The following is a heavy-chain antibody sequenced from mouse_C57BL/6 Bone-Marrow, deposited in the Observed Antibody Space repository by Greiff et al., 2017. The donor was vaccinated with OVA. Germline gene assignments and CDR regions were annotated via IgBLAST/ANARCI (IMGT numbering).Heavy chain of an antibody. CDR3: AREGIYYDYDEAVDY. CDR2: IFPGSGST. V-gene: IGHV1-75*01. J-gene: IGHJ2*01. CDR1: GYTFTDYY. D-gene: IGHD2-4*01. Sequence: QVQLKESGPELVKPGASVKISCKASGYTFTDYYINWVKQRPGQGLEWIGWIFPGSGSTYYNEKFKGKATLTVDKSSSTAYMLLSSLTSEDSAVYCCAREGIYYDYDEAVDYWGQGTTLTVSS.